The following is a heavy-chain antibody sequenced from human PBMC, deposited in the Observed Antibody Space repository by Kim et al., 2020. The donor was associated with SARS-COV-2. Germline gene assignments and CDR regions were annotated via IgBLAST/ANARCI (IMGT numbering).Heavy chain of an antibody. J-gene: IGHJ4*02. D-gene: IGHD3-9*01. V-gene: IGHV3-7*03. CDR3: ARGGQYDILTGHITYGGQYYFDY. CDR2: IKQDGSEK. Sequence: GGSLRLSCAASGFTFSSYWMSWVRQAPGKGLEWVANIKQDGSEKYYVDSVKGRFTISRDNAKNSLYLQMNSLRAEDTAVYYCARGGQYDILTGHITYGGQYYFDYWGQGTLVTVSS. CDR1: GFTFSSYW.